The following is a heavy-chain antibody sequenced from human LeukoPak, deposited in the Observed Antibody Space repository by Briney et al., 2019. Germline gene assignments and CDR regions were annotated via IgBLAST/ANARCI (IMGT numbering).Heavy chain of an antibody. CDR3: ASSRRYYYDSSGYYAFDI. CDR2: IYYSGST. D-gene: IGHD3-22*01. Sequence: SETLSLTCTVSGGSISSGDYYWSWIRQPPGKGLEWIGDIYYSGSTYYNPSLKSRVTISVDTSKNQFSLKLSSVTAADTAVYYCASSRRYYYDSSGYYAFDIWGQGTMVTVSS. V-gene: IGHV4-30-4*08. CDR1: GGSISSGDYY. J-gene: IGHJ3*02.